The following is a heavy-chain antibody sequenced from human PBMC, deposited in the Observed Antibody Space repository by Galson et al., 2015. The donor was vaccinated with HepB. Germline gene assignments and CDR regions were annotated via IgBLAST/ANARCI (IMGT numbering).Heavy chain of an antibody. Sequence: SLRLSCAASGFTFSNAWMNWVRQAPGKGLEWVGRIKSKTDGGTTDYAAPVKGRFTISRDDSKNTLYLQMNSLKTEDTAVYYCTTDLGLAYAMTQFDYWGQGTLVTVSS. CDR2: IKSKTDGGTT. V-gene: IGHV3-15*07. D-gene: IGHD2-8*01. CDR1: GFTFSNAW. CDR3: TTDLGLAYAMTQFDY. J-gene: IGHJ4*02.